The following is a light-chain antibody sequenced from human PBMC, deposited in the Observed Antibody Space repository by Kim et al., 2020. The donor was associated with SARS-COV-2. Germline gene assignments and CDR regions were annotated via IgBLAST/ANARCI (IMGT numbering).Light chain of an antibody. CDR1: NIGSKN. CDR3: QVWDSSTVV. CDR2: RDS. Sequence: VALGQTARITCGGNNIGSKNVHWYQQKPGQAPVLVIYRDSNRPSGIPERFSGSNSGDTATLTISRAQAGDEADYYCQVWDSSTVVFGGGTQLTVL. V-gene: IGLV3-9*01. J-gene: IGLJ2*01.